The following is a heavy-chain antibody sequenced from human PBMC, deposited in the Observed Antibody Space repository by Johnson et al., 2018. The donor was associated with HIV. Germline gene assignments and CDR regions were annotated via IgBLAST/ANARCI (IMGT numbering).Heavy chain of an antibody. V-gene: IGHV3-23*01. CDR1: GFSLSVYA. Sequence: VLLLESGGGLVQPGGSLRLSCAASGFSLSVYAMTWVRQAPGKGLEWVSTISGGGGSTYYADAVKGRFTISRDNSKNTLYLQMNSVRVEDTAVYYCARVEYSYGNSHGFDIWGQGTMVTVSS. CDR2: ISGGGGST. D-gene: IGHD5-18*01. J-gene: IGHJ3*02. CDR3: ARVEYSYGNSHGFDI.